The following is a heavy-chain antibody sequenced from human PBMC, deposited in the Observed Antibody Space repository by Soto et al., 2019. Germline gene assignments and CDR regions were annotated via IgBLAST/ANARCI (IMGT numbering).Heavy chain of an antibody. J-gene: IGHJ5*02. CDR2: IYYSGST. CDR1: GVSIVTYY. Sequence: SDTLSLTCTVSGVSIVTYYWSWIRQPPGKALEWIGYIYYSGSTNYNPSLKSRVTISVDTSKNQFSLKLSSVTAADTAVYYCARDIPDYYDSSGYYLGWFDPWGQGTLVTVSS. CDR3: ARDIPDYYDSSGYYLGWFDP. V-gene: IGHV4-59*12. D-gene: IGHD3-22*01.